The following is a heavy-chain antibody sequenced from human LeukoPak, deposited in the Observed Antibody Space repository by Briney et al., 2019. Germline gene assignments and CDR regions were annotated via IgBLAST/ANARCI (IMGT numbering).Heavy chain of an antibody. CDR1: GGTSNSHA. CDR2: IIPNLGTT. Sequence: SVKVSCKASGGTSNSHAISWVRQAPRQGLEWMGRIIPNLGTTNRAQNFQDRVTLTADKSTNTAYMELTSLTSDDTAVYYCATTNDGGGYQWGDFFDFWGQGTLVTVSS. V-gene: IGHV1-69*04. CDR3: ATTNDGGGYQWGDFFDF. J-gene: IGHJ4*02. D-gene: IGHD3-22*01.